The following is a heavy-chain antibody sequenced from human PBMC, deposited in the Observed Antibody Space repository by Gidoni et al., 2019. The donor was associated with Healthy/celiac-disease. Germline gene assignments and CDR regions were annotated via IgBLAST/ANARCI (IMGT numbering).Heavy chain of an antibody. J-gene: IGHJ4*02. D-gene: IGHD1-26*01. CDR1: GRSVSSGSYY. CDR3: AREGSGSYPFDY. Sequence: QVQLQESGPGLVKPSETLSLTCTVSGRSVSSGSYYWSWIRQPPGKGLEWIGYIYYSGSTNYNPSLKSRVTISVDTSKNQFSLKLSSVTAADTAVYYCAREGSGSYPFDYWGQGTLVTVSS. CDR2: IYYSGST. V-gene: IGHV4-61*01.